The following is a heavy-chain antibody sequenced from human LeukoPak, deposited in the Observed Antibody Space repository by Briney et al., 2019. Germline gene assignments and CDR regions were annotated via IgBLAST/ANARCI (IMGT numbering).Heavy chain of an antibody. CDR2: IYTSGST. V-gene: IGHV4-61*02. Sequence: SETLSRTCTVSGGSISSGSYYWSWIRQPDGKGLEWIGRIYTSGSTNYNPSLKSRVTISVDTSKNQFSLKLSSVAAANTAVYYWGEARITFFGVVLDYWGQGTLVTVSA. D-gene: IGHD3-3*01. J-gene: IGHJ4*02. CDR1: GGSISSGSYY. CDR3: GEARITFFGVVLDY.